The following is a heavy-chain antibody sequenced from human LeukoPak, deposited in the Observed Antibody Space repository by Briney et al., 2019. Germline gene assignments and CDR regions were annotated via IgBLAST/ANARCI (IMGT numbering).Heavy chain of an antibody. CDR3: ARATYYYDSSGYYTILFDY. Sequence: SETLSLTCTVSGGSISSYYWSWIRQPPGKGLEWIGYIYYSGSTNYNPSLKSRVTISVDTSKNQFSLKLSSVTAADTAVYYCARATYYYDSSGYYTILFDYWGQGTLVTVSS. D-gene: IGHD3-22*01. V-gene: IGHV4-59*08. J-gene: IGHJ4*02. CDR1: GGSISSYY. CDR2: IYYSGST.